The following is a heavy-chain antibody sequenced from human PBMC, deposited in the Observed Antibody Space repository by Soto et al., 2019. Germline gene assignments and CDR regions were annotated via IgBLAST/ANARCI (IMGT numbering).Heavy chain of an antibody. CDR2: MNPGSGDT. V-gene: IGHV1-8*01. CDR3: ARMATFGSLNWFDP. Sequence: GASVKVSCKASGYSFTNNDVSWARQATVQGLEWMGWMNPGSGDTGYAHKFQGRVTMTRDISIATAYMELSSLRSDDTAIYYCARMATFGSLNWFDPWGQGTLVTVSS. D-gene: IGHD3-16*01. CDR1: GYSFTNND. J-gene: IGHJ5*02.